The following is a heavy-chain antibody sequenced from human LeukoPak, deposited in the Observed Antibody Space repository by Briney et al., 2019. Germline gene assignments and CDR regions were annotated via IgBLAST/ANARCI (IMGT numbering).Heavy chain of an antibody. CDR1: GGSSSGYY. D-gene: IGHD7-27*01. CDR3: AITTGDPGNFDY. J-gene: IGHJ4*02. Sequence: SETLSLTCAVYGGSSSGYYWSWIRQPPGKGLEWIGEINHSGSTNYNPSLKSRVTISVDTSKNQFSLKLSSVTAADTAVYYCAITTGDPGNFDYWGQGTLVTVSS. CDR2: INHSGST. V-gene: IGHV4-34*01.